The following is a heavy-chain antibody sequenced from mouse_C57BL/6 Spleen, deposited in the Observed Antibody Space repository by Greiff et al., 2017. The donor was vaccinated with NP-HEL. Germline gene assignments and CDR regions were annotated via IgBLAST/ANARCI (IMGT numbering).Heavy chain of an antibody. J-gene: IGHJ3*01. CDR2: ISDGGSYT. V-gene: IGHV5-4*01. CDR3: ARALPQAWFAY. CDR1: GFTFSSYA. D-gene: IGHD2-1*01. Sequence: EVQRVESGGGLVKPGGSLKLSCAASGFTFSSYAMSWVRQTPEKRLEWVATISDGGSYTYYPDNVKGRFTISRDNAKNNLYLQMSHLKSEDTAMYYCARALPQAWFAYWGQGTLVTVSA.